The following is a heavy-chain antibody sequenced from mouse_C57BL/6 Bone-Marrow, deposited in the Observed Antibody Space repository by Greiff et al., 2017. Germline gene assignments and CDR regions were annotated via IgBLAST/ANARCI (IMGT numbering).Heavy chain of an antibody. Sequence: QVTLKVSGPGILQPSQTLSLTCSSSGFSLSTFGMGVGWLRQPSGQGLEWLAHLWWDDDKYYNPSLKSRPTISKDTSKNQVILKSAKVDKEDTVTYCCARDMDYWGQGTTLTVSS. J-gene: IGHJ4*01. CDR1: GFSLSTFGMG. CDR2: LWWDDDK. CDR3: ARDMDY. V-gene: IGHV8-8*01.